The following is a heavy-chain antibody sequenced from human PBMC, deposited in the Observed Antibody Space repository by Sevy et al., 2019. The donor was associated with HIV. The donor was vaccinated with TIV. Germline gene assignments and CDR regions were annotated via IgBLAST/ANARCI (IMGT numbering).Heavy chain of an antibody. CDR1: GFTFDDYT. Sequence: GGSLRLSCAASGFTFDDYTMHWVRQAPGKGLEWVSLISWDVGSTYYADSVKGRFTISRDNSKNSLYLQMNSLRTEDTALYYCAKDYCGGDCYRDYQYYFDYWGQGTLVTVSS. J-gene: IGHJ4*02. CDR2: ISWDVGST. V-gene: IGHV3-43*01. D-gene: IGHD2-21*02. CDR3: AKDYCGGDCYRDYQYYFDY.